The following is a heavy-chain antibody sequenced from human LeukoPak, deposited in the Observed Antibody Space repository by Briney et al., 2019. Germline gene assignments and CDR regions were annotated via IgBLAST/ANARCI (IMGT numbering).Heavy chain of an antibody. CDR2: IYHSGST. CDR1: GGSISSGGYY. Sequence: PSQTLSLTCTVSGGSISSGGYYWSWIRQPPGKGLEWIGYIYHSGSTYHNPSLKSRVTISVDTSKNQFSLKLSSVTAADTAVYYCARVRVAGTDFDYWGQGTLVTVSS. J-gene: IGHJ4*02. CDR3: ARVRVAGTDFDY. D-gene: IGHD6-19*01. V-gene: IGHV4-30-2*01.